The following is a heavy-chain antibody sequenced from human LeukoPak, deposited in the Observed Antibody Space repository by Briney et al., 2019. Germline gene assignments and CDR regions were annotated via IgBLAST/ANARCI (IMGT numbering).Heavy chain of an antibody. Sequence: PGGSLRLSCAASGFTFSSYSTNWVRQAPGKGLEWVSSISSSSSYIYYADSVEGRFTISRDNTKNSLYLQMNSLRAEDTAVYYCARDRYGDYAFDYWGQGTLVTVSS. D-gene: IGHD4-17*01. CDR3: ARDRYGDYAFDY. CDR1: GFTFSSYS. V-gene: IGHV3-21*01. J-gene: IGHJ4*02. CDR2: ISSSSSYI.